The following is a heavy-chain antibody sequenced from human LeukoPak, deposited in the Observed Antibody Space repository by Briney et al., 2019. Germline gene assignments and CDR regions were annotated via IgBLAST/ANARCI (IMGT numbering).Heavy chain of an antibody. CDR1: GFTFSSYG. J-gene: IGHJ4*02. Sequence: GGSLRLSCAASGFTFSSYGMHWVRQAPGKGLEWVAVISYDGSNKYYADSVKGRFTISRDNSKNTLYLQMNSLRAEDTAVYYCAKASGYGIQGSFDYWGQGTLVTVSS. V-gene: IGHV3-30*18. CDR2: ISYDGSNK. D-gene: IGHD5-12*01. CDR3: AKASGYGIQGSFDY.